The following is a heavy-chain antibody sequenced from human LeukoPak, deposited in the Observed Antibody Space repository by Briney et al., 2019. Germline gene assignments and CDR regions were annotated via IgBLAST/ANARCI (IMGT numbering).Heavy chain of an antibody. CDR3: ARVVGSSSWDYYYYMDV. D-gene: IGHD6-13*01. CDR1: GFTFSSYS. V-gene: IGHV3-21*01. CDR2: ISSSSSYI. Sequence: GGSLRLSCAASGFTFSSYSMNWVRQAPGKGLEWVSSISSSSSYIYYADSVKGRFTISRDNAKNSLYLQMNSLRAEDTAVYYCARVVGSSSWDYYYYMDVWGKGTTVTVSS. J-gene: IGHJ6*03.